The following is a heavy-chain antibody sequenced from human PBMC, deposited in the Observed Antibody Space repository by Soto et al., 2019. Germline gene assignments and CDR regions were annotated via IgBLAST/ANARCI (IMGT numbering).Heavy chain of an antibody. D-gene: IGHD1-7*01. CDR2: TFYRSKWYN. CDR1: VDISLDNSGG. V-gene: IGHV6-1*01. CDR3: AREIGTDLPFDY. Sequence: PTHSSTGALPVDISLDNSGGWNWIKQPPSRGLEWLGRTFYRSKWYNDYAVSVKGRITINPDTSKNQFSLELNSVTPEDTAVYYCAREIGTDLPFDYGGQGPLVTVS. J-gene: IGHJ4*02.